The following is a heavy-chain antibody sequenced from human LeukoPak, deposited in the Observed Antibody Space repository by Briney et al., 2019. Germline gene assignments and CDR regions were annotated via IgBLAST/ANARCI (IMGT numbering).Heavy chain of an antibody. J-gene: IGHJ4*02. CDR1: GFTFSSYW. Sequence: GGSLRLSCAASGFTFSSYWMNWVRQAPGKGLEWVSRINSDGSSTSYADSVKGRFTISRDNAKNTLYLQMNSLRAEDTAVYYCATDSSGYYYDYWGQGTLVTVSS. D-gene: IGHD3-22*01. CDR2: INSDGSST. V-gene: IGHV3-74*01. CDR3: ATDSSGYYYDY.